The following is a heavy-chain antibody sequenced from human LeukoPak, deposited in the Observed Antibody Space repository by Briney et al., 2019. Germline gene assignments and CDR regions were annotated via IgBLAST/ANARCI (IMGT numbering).Heavy chain of an antibody. CDR1: GGSISRHY. CDR3: ARAKAAGSYDF. V-gene: IGHV4-59*11. D-gene: IGHD6-13*01. Sequence: PSETLSLTCSVSGGSISRHYWTWIRQPPGKGLEWIGYTHFSGSTNYNPSLKSRATTSLDRAKNQMSLTLTSVTAADTAVYFCARAKAAGSYDFWGQGTLVTVSS. CDR2: THFSGST. J-gene: IGHJ4*02.